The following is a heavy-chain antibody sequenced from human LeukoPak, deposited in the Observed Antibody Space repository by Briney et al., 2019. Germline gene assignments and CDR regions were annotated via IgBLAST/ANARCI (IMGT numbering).Heavy chain of an antibody. CDR3: ARDLGYCSGGSCSVDY. Sequence: ASVKVSCKASGYTFTAYGFSWVRQAPGQGLEWMGWISAFNGNTDYIQKLQGRVTMTTDTSTNTAYMELRSLTSDDTAVYYCARDLGYCSGGSCSVDYWGQGTLVTVSS. J-gene: IGHJ4*02. CDR2: ISAFNGNT. D-gene: IGHD2-15*01. V-gene: IGHV1-18*01. CDR1: GYTFTAYG.